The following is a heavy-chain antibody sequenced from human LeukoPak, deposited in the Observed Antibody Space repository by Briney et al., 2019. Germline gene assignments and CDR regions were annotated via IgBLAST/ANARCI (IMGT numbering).Heavy chain of an antibody. V-gene: IGHV1-2*02. Sequence: ASVKVSCKASGYTXTGYYMHWVRQAPGQGLEWMGWINPNSGGTNYAQKFQGRVTMTRDTSISTAYMELNRLRSDDTAVYYCARDVQQLANYYCYGLDVWGQGTTVTVSS. CDR3: ARDVQQLANYYCYGLDV. CDR1: GYTXTGYY. CDR2: INPNSGGT. J-gene: IGHJ6*02. D-gene: IGHD6-13*01.